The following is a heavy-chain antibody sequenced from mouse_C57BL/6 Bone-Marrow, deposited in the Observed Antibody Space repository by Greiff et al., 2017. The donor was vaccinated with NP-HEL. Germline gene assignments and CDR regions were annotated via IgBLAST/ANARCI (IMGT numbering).Heavy chain of an antibody. CDR2: IDPENGDT. D-gene: IGHD1-1*01. V-gene: IGHV14-4*01. CDR1: GFNIKDDY. CDR3: TTWGYYGSSSFAY. J-gene: IGHJ3*01. Sequence: EVQLQQSGAELVRPGASVKLSCTASGFNIKDDYMHWVKQRPEQGLEWIGWIDPENGDTEYASKFQGKATITADTSSNTAYLQLSSLTSEDTAVYYCTTWGYYGSSSFAYWGQGTLVTVSA.